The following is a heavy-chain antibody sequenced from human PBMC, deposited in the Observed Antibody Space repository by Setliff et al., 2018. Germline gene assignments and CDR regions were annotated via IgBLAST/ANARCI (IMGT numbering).Heavy chain of an antibody. CDR3: ARPPRGGRWYFDL. Sequence: SETLSLTCTVSGGSISSGGYYWSWIRQHPGKGLEWIGYIYYSGSTNYNPSLKSRVTISVDTSKNQFSLKLSSVTAADTAVYYCARPPRGGRWYFDLWGDGTMVTVSS. V-gene: IGHV4-61*08. CDR2: IYYSGST. D-gene: IGHD3-16*01. J-gene: IGHJ2*01. CDR1: GGSISSGGYY.